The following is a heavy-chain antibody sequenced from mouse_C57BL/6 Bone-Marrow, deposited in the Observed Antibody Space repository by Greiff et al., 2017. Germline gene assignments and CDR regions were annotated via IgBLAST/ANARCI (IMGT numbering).Heavy chain of an antibody. Sequence: EVKLVESGGGLVQSGRSLRLSCATSGFTFSDFYMEWVRQAPGKGLEWIAASRNKANDYTTEYSASVKGRFIVSRDTSQSILYLQMNALRAEDTAMYYCARDAWGTGTSPYWYFDVWGTGTTVTVSS. CDR1: GFTFSDFY. J-gene: IGHJ1*03. CDR3: ARDAWGTGTSPYWYFDV. D-gene: IGHD4-1*01. CDR2: SRNKANDYTT. V-gene: IGHV7-1*01.